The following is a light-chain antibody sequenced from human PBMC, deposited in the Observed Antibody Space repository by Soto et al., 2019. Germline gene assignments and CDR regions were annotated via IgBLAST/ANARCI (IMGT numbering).Light chain of an antibody. CDR1: SSDVGLYDF. J-gene: IGLJ1*01. Sequence: QSVLTQPASVSGSPGQSITISCTGASSDVGLYDFVSWYQQHPGKAPKLLIYEVTYRPSGVSSRFSGSKSGNTASLTISGLQAEDEADYYCSSYTSSSTYVFGTGTKVTVL. V-gene: IGLV2-14*01. CDR3: SSYTSSSTYV. CDR2: EVT.